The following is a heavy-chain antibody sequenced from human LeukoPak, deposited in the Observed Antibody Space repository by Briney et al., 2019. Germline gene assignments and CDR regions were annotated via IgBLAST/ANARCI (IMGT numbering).Heavy chain of an antibody. J-gene: IGHJ4*02. CDR2: IYYSGST. CDR3: ARSFTVTTTSFDY. D-gene: IGHD4-17*01. CDR1: GGSVGSGSYY. Sequence: SETLSLTCTVSGGSVGSGSYYWSWIRQPPGKGLEWIGYIYYSGSTNYNPSLKSRVTISVDTSKNQFSLKLSSVTAADTAVYYCARSFTVTTTSFDYWGQGTLVTVSS. V-gene: IGHV4-61*01.